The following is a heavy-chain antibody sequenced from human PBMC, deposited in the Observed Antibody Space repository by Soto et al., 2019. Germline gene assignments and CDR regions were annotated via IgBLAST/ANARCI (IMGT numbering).Heavy chain of an antibody. CDR1: GDVINTAYY. J-gene: IGHJ5*02. CDR3: ARDTAAKDYNSHSYYPHSGP. Sequence: SETLSLTCEDSGDVINTAYYWNWLRQPSGKGMEWIGNIYYTGGSLSSPFLKSSFALSVETSKHQFSLRLSSVTAEDTPVYYSARDTAAKDYNSHSYYPHSGPGGLGARVT. CDR2: IYYTGGS. D-gene: IGHD3-22*01. V-gene: IGHV4-30-4*01.